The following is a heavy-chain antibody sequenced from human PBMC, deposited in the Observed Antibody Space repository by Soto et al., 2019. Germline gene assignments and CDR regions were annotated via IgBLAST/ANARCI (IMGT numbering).Heavy chain of an antibody. V-gene: IGHV4-38-2*02. CDR1: GDSIIGIYH. Sequence: SENLSLTCAVSGDSIIGIYHWAWIRQPPGRSLEWIASIFHTGTTYYTPSLKSRVTISVDTSKNQFSLRLSSVTAADTAVYYCARDRHYYDSSGYFFDYWGQGTLVT. CDR3: ARDRHYYDSSGYFFDY. CDR2: IFHTGTT. D-gene: IGHD3-22*01. J-gene: IGHJ4*02.